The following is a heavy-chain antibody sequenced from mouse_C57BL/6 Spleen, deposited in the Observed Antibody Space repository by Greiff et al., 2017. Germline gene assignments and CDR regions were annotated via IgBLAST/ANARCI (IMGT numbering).Heavy chain of an antibody. Sequence: VKLMESGAELARPGASVKLSCKASGYTFTSYGISWVKQRTGQGLEWIGEIYPRSGNTYYNEKFKGKATLTADKSSSTAYMELRSLTSEDSAVYFCARGVEDYYGSSYRDYFDYWGQGTTLTVSS. J-gene: IGHJ2*01. CDR1: GYTFTSYG. V-gene: IGHV1-81*01. D-gene: IGHD1-1*01. CDR2: IYPRSGNT. CDR3: ARGVEDYYGSSYRDYFDY.